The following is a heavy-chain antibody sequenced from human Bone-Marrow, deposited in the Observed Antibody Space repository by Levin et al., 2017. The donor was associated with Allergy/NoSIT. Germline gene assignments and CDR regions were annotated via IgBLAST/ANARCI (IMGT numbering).Heavy chain of an antibody. J-gene: IGHJ5*02. Sequence: KISCKASGGTFSSYAISWVRQAPGQGLDWMGGIIPIFGTANYAQKFQGRVTITADKSTSTAYMELSSLRSEDTAVYYCARADYSNYLYWFDPWGQGTLVTVSS. V-gene: IGHV1-69*06. CDR1: GGTFSSYA. CDR2: IIPIFGTA. D-gene: IGHD4-11*01. CDR3: ARADYSNYLYWFDP.